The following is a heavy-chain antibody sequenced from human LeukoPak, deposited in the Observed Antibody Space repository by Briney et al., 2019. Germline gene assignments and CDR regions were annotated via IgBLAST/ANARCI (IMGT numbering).Heavy chain of an antibody. V-gene: IGHV3-74*01. CDR2: INPDGSTT. J-gene: IGHJ4*02. Sequence: GGSLRLSCVASGFAFRNYWMYWVRQGPGKGLVWLSRINPDGSTTTYADSVKGRSTISRDNANRMLSLHINSLRVEDSAIYYCARGGKLEPTALASRGQGSLVVVSS. CDR3: ARGGKLEPTALAS. D-gene: IGHD2-21*02. CDR1: GFAFRNYW.